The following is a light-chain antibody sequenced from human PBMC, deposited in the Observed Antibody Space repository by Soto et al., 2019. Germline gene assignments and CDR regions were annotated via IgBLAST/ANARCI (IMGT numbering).Light chain of an antibody. CDR2: AAS. J-gene: IGKJ5*01. CDR1: QSISSY. CDR3: QHSYSTPLDT. V-gene: IGKV1-39*01. Sequence: DIQMTQSPSSLSASVGDRVTITCRASQSISSYLNWYQQKPGKAPKLLIYAASSLQSGVPSRFSDSGSGTDFTLTISSLQPEDFATYYCQHSYSTPLDTFGQGTRLEIK.